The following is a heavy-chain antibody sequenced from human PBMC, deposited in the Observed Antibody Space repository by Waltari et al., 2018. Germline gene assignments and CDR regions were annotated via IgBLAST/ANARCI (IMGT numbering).Heavy chain of an antibody. D-gene: IGHD3-16*02. CDR1: GGSFSGYY. Sequence: QVQLQQWGAGLLKPSETLSLTCAVYGGSFSGYYWSWIRQPPGKGLEWIGEINHSGSTNYNPSLKSRVTISVDTSKNQFSLKLSSVTAADTAVYYCARTPSTMITFGGVIAGGFDPWGQGTLVTVSS. CDR2: INHSGST. V-gene: IGHV4-34*01. J-gene: IGHJ5*02. CDR3: ARTPSTMITFGGVIAGGFDP.